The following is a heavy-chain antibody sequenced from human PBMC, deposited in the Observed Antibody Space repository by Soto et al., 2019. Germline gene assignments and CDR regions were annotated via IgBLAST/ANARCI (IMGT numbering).Heavy chain of an antibody. CDR1: GGSFKSGSYS. CDR3: ARDFAYFDS. J-gene: IGHJ4*02. V-gene: IGHV4-61*01. Sequence: SETLSLTCTVSGGSFKSGSYSWGWIRQRPGKGLEWIGYVYHTGRNGYNPSLKSRVSISMDTSKNQFSLNLDSVTAADTAVYFCARDFAYFDSWGQGTRVTVSS. D-gene: IGHD3-3*01. CDR2: VYHTGRN.